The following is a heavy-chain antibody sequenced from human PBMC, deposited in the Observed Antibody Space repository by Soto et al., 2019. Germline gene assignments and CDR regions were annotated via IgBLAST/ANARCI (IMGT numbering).Heavy chain of an antibody. J-gene: IGHJ4*02. V-gene: IGHV3-23*01. CDR1: GFIFSTYG. Sequence: PGGSLRLSCVGSGFIFSTYGINWVRQAPGKGLEWVSTISGTVDNIYYADSAKGRFSISRDNSKTTVHLQMNSLRVDDTAVYYCLAGSAYWGQGTLVTVSS. CDR3: LAGSAY. D-gene: IGHD6-19*01. CDR2: ISGTVDNI.